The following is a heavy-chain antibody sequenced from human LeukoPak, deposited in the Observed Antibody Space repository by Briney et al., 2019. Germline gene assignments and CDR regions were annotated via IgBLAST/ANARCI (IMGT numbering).Heavy chain of an antibody. V-gene: IGHV3-48*03. J-gene: IGHJ4*02. CDR2: ISSRGSTI. Sequence: PGGSLRLSCAASGFTFSSYEMNWVRQAPGKGLEWVSYISSRGSTIYYADSVKGRFTISRDNAKNSLYLQMNSLRAEDTAVYYCARDFHIFDYWGQGTLVTVSS. D-gene: IGHD2/OR15-2a*01. CDR3: ARDFHIFDY. CDR1: GFTFSSYE.